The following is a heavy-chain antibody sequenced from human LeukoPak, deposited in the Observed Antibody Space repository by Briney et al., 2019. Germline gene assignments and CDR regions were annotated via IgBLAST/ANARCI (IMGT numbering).Heavy chain of an antibody. J-gene: IGHJ4*02. Sequence: SVKVSCKASGGTFSSYAISWVRQAPGQGLEWMGRIIPILGIANYAQKSQGRVTITADKSTSTAYMELSSLRSEDTAVYYCARAPLGWYFDYWGQGTLVTVSS. V-gene: IGHV1-69*04. CDR2: IIPILGIA. CDR3: ARAPLGWYFDY. D-gene: IGHD6-19*01. CDR1: GGTFSSYA.